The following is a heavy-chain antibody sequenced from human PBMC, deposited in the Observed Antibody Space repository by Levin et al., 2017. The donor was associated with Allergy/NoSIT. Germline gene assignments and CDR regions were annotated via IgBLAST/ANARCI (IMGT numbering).Heavy chain of an antibody. V-gene: IGHV3-7*04. CDR3: ARDRNYYGSGSYYRVAFDI. Sequence: GGSLRLSCAASGFTFGNFWMTWVRQAPGKGLEWVANIKEDGSEKYYVDSVKGRFTISRDTANNSLYLQMNSLRAEDTAVYYCARDRNYYGSGSYYRVAFDIWGQGTMVTVSS. D-gene: IGHD3-10*01. CDR2: IKEDGSEK. CDR1: GFTFGNFW. J-gene: IGHJ3*02.